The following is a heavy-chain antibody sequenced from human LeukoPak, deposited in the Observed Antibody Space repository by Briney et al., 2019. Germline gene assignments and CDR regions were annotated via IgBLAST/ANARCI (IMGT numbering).Heavy chain of an antibody. V-gene: IGHV4-30-2*01. CDR1: GGSISSGGYY. D-gene: IGHD3-3*01. Sequence: PSETLSLTCTVSGGSISSGGYYWSWIRQPPGKGLEWIGYIYHSGSTYYNPSLKSRVTISVDRSKNQFSLKLSSVTAADTAVYYCARDLPEDDFWSGYKNRYAFDIWGQGTMVTVSS. J-gene: IGHJ3*02. CDR2: IYHSGST. CDR3: ARDLPEDDFWSGYKNRYAFDI.